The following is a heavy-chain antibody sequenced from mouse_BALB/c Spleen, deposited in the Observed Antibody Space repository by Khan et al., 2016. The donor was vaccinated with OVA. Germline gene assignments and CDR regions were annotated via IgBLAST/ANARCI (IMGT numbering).Heavy chain of an antibody. D-gene: IGHD1-1*01. CDR3: ARRTTVYAMDY. V-gene: IGHV1-4*01. CDR2: INPRSGYS. J-gene: IGHJ4*01. Sequence: QIQLVQSGAELARPGASVKMSCRASGYTFTSNTIHWVKQRPGQGLEWIGYINPRSGYSNYNQNFKDKATLTADKSSSTAYMQLSSLTSEDSAVYYCARRTTVYAMDYWGQGTSVTVSS. CDR1: GYTFTSNT.